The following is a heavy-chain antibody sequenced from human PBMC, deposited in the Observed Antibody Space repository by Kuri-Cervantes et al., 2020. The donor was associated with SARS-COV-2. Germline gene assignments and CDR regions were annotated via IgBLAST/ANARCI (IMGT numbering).Heavy chain of an antibody. J-gene: IGHJ4*02. V-gene: IGHV4-38-2*02. Sequence: SETLSLTCVVSDYSISSAYYWGWIRQPPGKGLEWIGNIFHTGNTYYNPSLKSRVTISGDTSKNQVSLKLSSVTAADTAVYYCARDYPIGSYYFDYWGQGTLVTVSS. CDR2: IFHTGNT. CDR1: DYSISSAYY. CDR3: ARDYPIGSYYFDY. D-gene: IGHD1-26*01.